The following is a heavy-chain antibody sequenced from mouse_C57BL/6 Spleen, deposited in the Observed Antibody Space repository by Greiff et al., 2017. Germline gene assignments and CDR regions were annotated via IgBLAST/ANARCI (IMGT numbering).Heavy chain of an antibody. Sequence: VQLQQSGAELVRPGASVTLSCKASGYTFTDYEMHWVKQTPVHGLEWIGAIYPETGGTAYNQKFKGKAILTADKSSSPAYMELRSLTSEDSAVYYCTRWDWYFDVWGTGTTVTVSS. V-gene: IGHV1-15*01. J-gene: IGHJ1*03. CDR1: GYTFTDYE. CDR3: TRWDWYFDV. CDR2: IYPETGGT.